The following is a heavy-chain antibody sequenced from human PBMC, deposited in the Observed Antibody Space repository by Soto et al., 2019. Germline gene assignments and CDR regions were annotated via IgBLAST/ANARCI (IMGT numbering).Heavy chain of an antibody. CDR1: GFTFTSSA. V-gene: IGHV1-58*01. D-gene: IGHD6-13*01. J-gene: IGHJ6*02. CDR3: ASGYSSSWDYYYGMDV. CDR2: IVVGSGNT. Sequence: SVKVSCKASGFTFTSSAVQWVRQARGQRLEWIGWIVVGSGNTNYAQKFQERVTITRDMSTSTAYMELSSLRSEDTAVYYCASGYSSSWDYYYGMDVWGQGTMVTVSS.